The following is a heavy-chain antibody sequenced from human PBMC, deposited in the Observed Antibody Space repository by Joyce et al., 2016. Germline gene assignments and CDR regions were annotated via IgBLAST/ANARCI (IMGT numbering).Heavy chain of an antibody. V-gene: IGHV3-74*01. Sequence: EEHLVESGGGLVQPGGSLRLSCVGSGFTFSSYWMHWVRQAPGKGPVWVSRMRGDGSSRSYADSVKGRFTISRDNAKDTLYLQMDSLRAEDTAVYYCANGHGMDVWGQGTTVTVSS. CDR2: MRGDGSSR. CDR1: GFTFSSYW. J-gene: IGHJ6*02. CDR3: ANGHGMDV. D-gene: IGHD3/OR15-3a*01.